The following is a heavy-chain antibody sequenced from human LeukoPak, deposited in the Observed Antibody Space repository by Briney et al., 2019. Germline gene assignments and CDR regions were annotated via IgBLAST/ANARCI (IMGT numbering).Heavy chain of an antibody. D-gene: IGHD6-13*01. CDR2: IIPIFGTA. CDR3: ARDNIAAAATDY. V-gene: IGHV1-69*05. J-gene: IGHJ4*02. CDR1: GGTFSSYA. Sequence: GASVKFSCKASGGTFSSYAISWVRQAPGQGLEWMGGIIPIFGTANYAQKFQGRVTITTDESTSTAYMELRSLRSDDTAVYYCARDNIAAAATDYWGQGTLVTVSS.